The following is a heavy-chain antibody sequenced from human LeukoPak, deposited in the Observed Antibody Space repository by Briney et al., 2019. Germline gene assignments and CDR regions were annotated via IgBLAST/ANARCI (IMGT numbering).Heavy chain of an antibody. J-gene: IGHJ3*02. CDR3: ARDSTFDI. V-gene: IGHV3-53*01. Sequence: PGGSLRLSCAASGFTISSYHMSWVRQAPGKGLEWVSVLYTGGKTSYAGAVRGRFTVSRDNSKSTLSLEMNSLRAEDTAVYYCARDSTFDIWGQGTVVTVSS. CDR2: LYTGGKT. CDR1: GFTISSYH. D-gene: IGHD2-2*01.